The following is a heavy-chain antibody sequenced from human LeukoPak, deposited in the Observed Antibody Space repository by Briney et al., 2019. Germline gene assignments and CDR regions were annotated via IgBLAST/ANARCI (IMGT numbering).Heavy chain of an antibody. V-gene: IGHV1-24*01. CDR1: GYTLTELS. J-gene: IGHJ4*02. Sequence: ASVKVSCKVSGYTLTELSMHWVRQAPGKGLEWMGGFDPEDGETIYAQKFQGRVTMTEDTSTDTAYMELSSLRSEDTAVYYCATKSLRYCSGGSCYLFDYWGRGTLVTVSS. CDR3: ATKSLRYCSGGSCYLFDY. D-gene: IGHD2-15*01. CDR2: FDPEDGET.